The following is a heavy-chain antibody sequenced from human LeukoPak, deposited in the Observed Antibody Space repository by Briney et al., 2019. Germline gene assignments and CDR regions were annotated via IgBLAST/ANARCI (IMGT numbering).Heavy chain of an antibody. J-gene: IGHJ4*02. CDR1: GFTFSSYA. CDR3: AKEWGYGDYESHFDY. D-gene: IGHD4-17*01. Sequence: GGSLRLSCAASGFTFSSYAMSWVRQAPGKGLEWVSAISGSGGSTYYADSVKGRFTISRDNSKNTLYLQMNSLRAEDTAVHYCAKEWGYGDYESHFDYWGQGTLVTVSS. V-gene: IGHV3-23*01. CDR2: ISGSGGST.